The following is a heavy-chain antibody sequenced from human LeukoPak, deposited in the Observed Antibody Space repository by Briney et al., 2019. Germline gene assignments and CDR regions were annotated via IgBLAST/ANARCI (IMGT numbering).Heavy chain of an antibody. J-gene: IGHJ6*03. D-gene: IGHD5-24*01. Sequence: SETLSLTCTVSGGSISSYYWSWIRQPPGKGLEWIGYIYTSGSTNYNPSLKSRVTMSVDTSKNQFSLKLSSVTAADTAVYYCARSPRGATSRYYYYYYMDVWGKGTTVTVSS. V-gene: IGHV4-4*08. CDR2: IYTSGST. CDR1: GGSISSYY. CDR3: ARSPRGATSRYYYYYYMDV.